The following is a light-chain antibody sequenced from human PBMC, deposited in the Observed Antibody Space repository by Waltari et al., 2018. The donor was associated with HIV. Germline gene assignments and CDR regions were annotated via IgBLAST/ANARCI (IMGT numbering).Light chain of an antibody. J-gene: IGLJ3*02. V-gene: IGLV1-44*01. Sequence: QSVLTQLPSVSGTPGQRVNISCSGASTNIGRNTVDWLQLAPGTAPTLLIYTDDPRPFVFPDRVSVSKSSTSASLAISVLQSEYGADYFCAAWDDSLNGLWVFGGRTKLTVL. CDR2: TDD. CDR1: STNIGRNT. CDR3: AAWDDSLNGLWV.